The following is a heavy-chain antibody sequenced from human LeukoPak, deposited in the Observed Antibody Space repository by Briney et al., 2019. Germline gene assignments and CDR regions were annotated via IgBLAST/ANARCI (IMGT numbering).Heavy chain of an antibody. CDR3: ARDRYSSSWYQSWFDP. V-gene: IGHV4-59*01. CDR2: IYYGGGT. D-gene: IGHD6-13*01. CDR1: GGSISSYY. J-gene: IGHJ5*02. Sequence: SETLSLTCTVSGGSISSYYWSWIRQPPGKGLEWIGYIYYGGGTNYNPSLKSRVTISVDTSKNQFSLKLSSVTAADTAVYYCARDRYSSSWYQSWFDPWGQGTLVTVSS.